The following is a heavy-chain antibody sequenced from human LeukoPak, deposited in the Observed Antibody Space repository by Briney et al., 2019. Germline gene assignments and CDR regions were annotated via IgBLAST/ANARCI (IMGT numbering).Heavy chain of an antibody. J-gene: IGHJ4*02. Sequence: AGGSLRLSCAASGFTFNRYGMHWVRQAPGKGLEWVAVAYGDGTDKYYADSVKGRFTISKDLSQNRLYMQMNSLRAEDAAMYYCATGGRFYYDLWGQGTPVTVSS. V-gene: IGHV3-33*01. D-gene: IGHD2-15*01. CDR3: ATGGRFYYDL. CDR1: GFTFNRYG. CDR2: AYGDGTDK.